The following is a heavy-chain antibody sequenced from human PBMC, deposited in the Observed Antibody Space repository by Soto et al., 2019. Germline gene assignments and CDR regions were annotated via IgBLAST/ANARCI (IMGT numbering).Heavy chain of an antibody. CDR3: LTFYCSVSYFPDHYYYGMDV. CDR1: GFTVSSNY. V-gene: IGHV3-48*01. CDR2: ISSTSSTI. D-gene: IGHD3-10*01. J-gene: IGHJ6*02. Sequence: PGGYLRLSCAASGFTVSSNYMSWVRQAPGKGQEWISYISSTSSTIYYTNTSTSRFTISRDNAKNSLYLQMNSLRAEDSAVYYFLTFYCSVSYFPDHYYYGMDVWGQGTTVTSP.